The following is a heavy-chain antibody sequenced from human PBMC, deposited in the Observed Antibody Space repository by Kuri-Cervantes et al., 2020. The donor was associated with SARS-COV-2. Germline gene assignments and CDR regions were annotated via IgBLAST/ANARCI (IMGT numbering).Heavy chain of an antibody. CDR1: GGTFSSYA. CDR3: ARELLAAAGSHAFDI. CDR2: IIPILGIA. V-gene: IGHV1-69*04. J-gene: IGHJ3*02. D-gene: IGHD6-13*01. Sequence: SVKVSCKASGGTFSSYAISWVRQAPGQGLEWMGRIIPILGIANYAQKFQGRVTITADKSTSTAYMELSSLRPEDTAVYYCARELLAAAGSHAFDIWGQGTMVTVSS.